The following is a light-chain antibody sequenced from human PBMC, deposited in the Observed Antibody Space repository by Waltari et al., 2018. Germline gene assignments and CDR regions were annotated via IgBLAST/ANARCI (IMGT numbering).Light chain of an antibody. CDR1: SSDVGGYNY. Sequence: QSALTQTASVSGSPGQSITISCTGTSSDVGGYNYVSWYQQHPGKDPKLRIYDVSNRPSGVSNRLSGSKSGNSASLTISGLQAEDVADYYFSSYTSSITLVVFGGGTKLTVL. V-gene: IGLV2-14*03. CDR3: SSYTSSITLVV. CDR2: DVS. J-gene: IGLJ2*01.